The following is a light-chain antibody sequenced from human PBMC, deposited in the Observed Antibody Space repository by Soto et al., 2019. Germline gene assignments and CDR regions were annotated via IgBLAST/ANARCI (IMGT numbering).Light chain of an antibody. CDR1: TGNVGAYNL. CDR3: CSYAGSSSFGV. J-gene: IGLJ3*02. CDR2: GVS. V-gene: IGLV2-23*02. Sequence: QSALTQPASVSGSPGQSITISCTGTTGNVGAYNLVSWYKHHPGKAPKLLIFGVSKRPSGVAHRFSGSKSGNTASLTISGLQAEDEADYYCCSYAGSSSFGVFGGGTKLTVL.